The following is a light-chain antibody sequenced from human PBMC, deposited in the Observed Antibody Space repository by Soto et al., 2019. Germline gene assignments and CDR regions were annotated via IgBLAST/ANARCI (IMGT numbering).Light chain of an antibody. CDR3: QKYGSSPPFT. CDR1: HSVSSSY. Sequence: EIVLTQSPGTLSLSPGERATLSCRASHSVSSSYLAWYQQKPGQAPRLLIYGASSRATGIPDRFSGSGSGTDFTLTISRLEPEDFAVYYCQKYGSSPPFTFGEGPRWRSN. V-gene: IGKV3-20*01. CDR2: GAS. J-gene: IGKJ4*01.